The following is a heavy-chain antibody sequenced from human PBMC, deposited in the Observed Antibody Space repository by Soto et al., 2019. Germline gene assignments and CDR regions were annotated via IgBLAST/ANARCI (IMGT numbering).Heavy chain of an antibody. CDR2: IYNGERT. Sequence: QVHLQEAGPGLVKPSETMSLTCTASGASIRNFYWNWVRQFPGKGLEWIGHIYNGERTNYNPSLNSRVSLSVATSKSQFTLKSSSVPGADTAVNYCVQTTGWPACAYGGQGTVLAVSS. D-gene: IGHD6-19*01. CDR1: GASIRNFY. J-gene: IGHJ4*02. V-gene: IGHV4-59*01. CDR3: VQTTGWPACAY.